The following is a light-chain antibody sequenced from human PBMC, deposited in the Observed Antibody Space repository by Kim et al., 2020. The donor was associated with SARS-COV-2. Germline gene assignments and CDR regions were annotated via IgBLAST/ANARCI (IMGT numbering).Light chain of an antibody. J-gene: IGKJ5*01. Sequence: SPGEGATLSCRASPSVSSNYLAWYQQKPGQAPRLLIYGASSKATGIPDRFSGSGSGTDFTLSIRRLEPEDFAVYYCQQYGNFPITFGQGTRLEIK. CDR2: GAS. CDR3: QQYGNFPIT. V-gene: IGKV3-20*01. CDR1: PSVSSNY.